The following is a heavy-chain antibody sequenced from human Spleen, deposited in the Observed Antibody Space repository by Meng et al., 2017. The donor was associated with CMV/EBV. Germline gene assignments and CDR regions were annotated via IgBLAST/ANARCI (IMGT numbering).Heavy chain of an antibody. CDR2: IKPRGGST. CDR3: ASGLIVVVPALGYGMDV. CDR1: GYTFTSYG. D-gene: IGHD2-2*01. V-gene: IGHV1-46*01. Sequence: ASVKVSCKASGYTFTSYGVSWVRQAPGQGLEWMGMIKPRGGSTSYAQKFQGRVTLTRDTSTNTVYMDLSSLRSEDTAVYYCASGLIVVVPALGYGMDVWGQGTTVTVSS. J-gene: IGHJ6*02.